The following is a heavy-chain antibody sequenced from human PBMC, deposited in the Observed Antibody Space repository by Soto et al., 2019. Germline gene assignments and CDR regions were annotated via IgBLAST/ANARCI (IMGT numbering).Heavy chain of an antibody. CDR3: ARARGGGSEYFFDY. CDR1: GYTFTRYN. CDR2: INPSGGTT. Sequence: GXSVKVSCKASGYTFTRYNVHWVRQAPGQGLEWMAIINPSGGTTYYVQKFEGRVTLTTDTSKSTVYMELSSLRYDDTAVYYCARARGGGSEYFFDYWGQGNLVTVSS. D-gene: IGHD2-15*01. V-gene: IGHV1-46*01. J-gene: IGHJ4*02.